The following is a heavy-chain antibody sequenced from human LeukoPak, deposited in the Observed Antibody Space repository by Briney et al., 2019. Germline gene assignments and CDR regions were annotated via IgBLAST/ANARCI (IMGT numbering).Heavy chain of an antibody. V-gene: IGHV3-66*01. D-gene: IGHD5-18*01. Sequence: PGGSLRLSCAASGFTFSSNYMSWVRQAPGKGLEWVSVIYSGGSTYYADSVKGRFTISRDNSKNTLYLQMNSLRAEDTAVYYCARGSVTTGPFGMDVWGQGTTVTVSS. J-gene: IGHJ6*02. CDR3: ARGSVTTGPFGMDV. CDR2: IYSGGST. CDR1: GFTFSSNY.